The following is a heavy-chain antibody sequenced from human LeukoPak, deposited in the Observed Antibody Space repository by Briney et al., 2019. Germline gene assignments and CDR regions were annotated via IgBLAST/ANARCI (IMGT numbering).Heavy chain of an antibody. CDR1: GYSITSGYY. CDR2: IYHSGST. CDR3: ARGRTNDY. V-gene: IGHV4-38-2*01. Sequence: SETLSLTCAVSGYSITSGYYWAWIRQPPGKGLEWIGNIYHSGSTYYNPSLKSRVTVSVDTSKNQFSLKLSSVTAADTAVYYCARGRTNDYWGQGTLVTVSS. D-gene: IGHD2-15*01. J-gene: IGHJ4*02.